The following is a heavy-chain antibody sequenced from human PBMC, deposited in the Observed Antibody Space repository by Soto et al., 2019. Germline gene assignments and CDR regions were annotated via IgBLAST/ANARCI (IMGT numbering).Heavy chain of an antibody. CDR3: ARGYCSSTSCYAYYYYYMDV. D-gene: IGHD2-2*01. CDR2: MNPNSGNT. J-gene: IGHJ6*03. V-gene: IGHV1-8*01. Sequence: ASVKVSCKASGYTFTSYDINWVRQATGQGLEWMGWMNPNSGNTGYAQKLQGRVTMTRNTSISTAYMELSSLRSEDTAVYYCARGYCSSTSCYAYYYYYMDVWGKGTTVTVSS. CDR1: GYTFTSYD.